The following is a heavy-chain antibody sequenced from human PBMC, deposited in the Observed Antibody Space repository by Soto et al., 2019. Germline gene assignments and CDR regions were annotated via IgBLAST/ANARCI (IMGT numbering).Heavy chain of an antibody. CDR1: GYPVTAYY. CDR2: INPATGAA. Sequence: QLHLVQSGAVVKKAGASVTVSCSASGYPVTAYYMHWVRQAPGRGLEWMGGINPATGAAKYTQTSQGRVTMTRDTSTSTVFMELSGLTSEDPAVFYCARGGGVGVAGSAAFEMWGQGTLVTVSS. D-gene: IGHD3-3*01. V-gene: IGHV1-2*02. J-gene: IGHJ3*02. CDR3: ARGGGVGVAGSAAFEM.